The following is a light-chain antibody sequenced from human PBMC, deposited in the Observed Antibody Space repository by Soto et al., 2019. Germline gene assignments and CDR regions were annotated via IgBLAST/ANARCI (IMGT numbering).Light chain of an antibody. Sequence: QSVLTQPASVSGSPGQSITISCTGTSSDVGGYNYVSWYQQHPGKAPKLMIYDVSNRPSGVSNRFSGSKSGNTASLSISGLQAEDEADYYCSSYTSSSTRVFGNGTKGHRP. CDR3: SSYTSSSTRV. V-gene: IGLV2-14*01. CDR2: DVS. J-gene: IGLJ1*01. CDR1: SSDVGGYNY.